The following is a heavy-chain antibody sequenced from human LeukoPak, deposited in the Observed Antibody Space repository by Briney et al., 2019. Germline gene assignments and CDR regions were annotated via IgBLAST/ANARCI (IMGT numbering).Heavy chain of an antibody. CDR2: FDPEDGET. D-gene: IGHD2-15*01. J-gene: IGHJ4*02. CDR3: ATYLGYCSGGRCYTFDY. V-gene: IGHV1-24*01. CDR1: GYTLTELS. Sequence: ASVKVSCKVSGYTLTELSIHWVRQAPGKGLEWMGGFDPEDGETIYTQKFQGRVTMTEDTSTDTAYMELSSLRSEDTAVYYCATYLGYCSGGRCYTFDYWGQATLVTVSS.